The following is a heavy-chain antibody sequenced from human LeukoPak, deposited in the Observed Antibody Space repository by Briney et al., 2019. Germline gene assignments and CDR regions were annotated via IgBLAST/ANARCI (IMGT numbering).Heavy chain of an antibody. CDR1: GGSISSYY. Sequence: SETLSLTCTVSGGSISSYYWSWIRQPPGKGLEWIGYIYYTGSTNYNPSLKSRVTISVDTSKNQFSLKLSSVTAADAAVYYCARDPRTGHFDLWGRGTLVTVSS. D-gene: IGHD1-14*01. V-gene: IGHV4-59*01. J-gene: IGHJ2*01. CDR2: IYYTGST. CDR3: ARDPRTGHFDL.